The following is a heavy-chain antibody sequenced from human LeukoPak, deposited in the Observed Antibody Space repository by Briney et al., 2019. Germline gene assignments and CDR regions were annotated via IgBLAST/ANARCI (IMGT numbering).Heavy chain of an antibody. CDR2: IIPIFGTA. J-gene: IGHJ6*03. Sequence: SVKVSCKASEGTFSSYAISWVRQAPGQGLEWMGGIIPIFGTANYAQKFQGRVTITTDESTSTAYMELSSLRSEDTAVYYCARSAEHVVRGDPHYYMDVWGKGTTVTVSS. CDR3: ARSAEHVVRGDPHYYMDV. D-gene: IGHD3-10*01. CDR1: EGTFSSYA. V-gene: IGHV1-69*05.